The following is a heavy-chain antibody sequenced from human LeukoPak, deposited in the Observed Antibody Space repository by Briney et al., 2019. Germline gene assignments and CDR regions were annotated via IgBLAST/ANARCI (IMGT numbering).Heavy chain of an antibody. CDR1: GFTFSSYS. V-gene: IGHV3-21*01. J-gene: IGHJ4*02. CDR2: ISSSSSNI. D-gene: IGHD4-23*01. Sequence: GGSLRLSCAASGFTFSSYSMNWVRQAPGKGLEWVSSISSSSSNIYYADSVKGRFTISRDNAKNSLYLQMNSLRAEDAAVYYCAKDLGIGYGGNSAPFDYWGQGTLVTVSS. CDR3: AKDLGIGYGGNSAPFDY.